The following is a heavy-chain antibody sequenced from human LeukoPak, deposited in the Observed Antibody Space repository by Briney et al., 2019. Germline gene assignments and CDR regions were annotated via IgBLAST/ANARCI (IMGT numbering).Heavy chain of an antibody. V-gene: IGHV3-21*01. CDR1: GFTFDRFT. D-gene: IGHD6-6*01. CDR2: ISSSSSNI. CDR3: AKGGAARPDY. Sequence: GGSLRLSCAASGFTFDRFTIHWVRQTPGKGLEWVSYISSSSSNINYADSVRGRFTISRDNAKNSLYLHMDSLRVEDMAVYYCAKGGAARPDYWGQGTLVTVSS. J-gene: IGHJ4*02.